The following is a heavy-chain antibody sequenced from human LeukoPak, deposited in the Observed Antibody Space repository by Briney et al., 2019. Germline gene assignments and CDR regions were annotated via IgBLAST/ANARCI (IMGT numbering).Heavy chain of an antibody. D-gene: IGHD3-10*01. CDR2: IHSSGHT. CDR1: GDSISTYS. CDR3: ARSSAGSGHDAFDI. J-gene: IGHJ3*02. V-gene: IGHV4-59*12. Sequence: SETLSLTCSVSGDSISTYSWSWIRRSPGTGLEWIGYIHSSGHTDYNPSLKGRVTISVDTSQNHFSLKLTSVTAADTAVYYCARSSAGSGHDAFDIWGQGTMVTVSS.